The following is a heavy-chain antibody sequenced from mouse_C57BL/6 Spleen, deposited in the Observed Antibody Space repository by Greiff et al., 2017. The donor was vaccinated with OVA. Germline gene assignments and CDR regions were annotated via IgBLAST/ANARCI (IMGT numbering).Heavy chain of an antibody. CDR1: GYTFTSYW. CDR2: INPSNGGT. J-gene: IGHJ3*01. V-gene: IGHV1-53*01. CDR3: ARGGYDGGWFAY. D-gene: IGHD2-14*01. Sequence: QVQLQQPGTELVKPGASVKLSCKASGYTFTSYWMHWVKQRPGQGLEWIGNINPSNGGTNYNEKFKSKATLTVDKSSSTAYMQLSSLTSADSAVYYCARGGYDGGWFAYWGQGTLVTVSA.